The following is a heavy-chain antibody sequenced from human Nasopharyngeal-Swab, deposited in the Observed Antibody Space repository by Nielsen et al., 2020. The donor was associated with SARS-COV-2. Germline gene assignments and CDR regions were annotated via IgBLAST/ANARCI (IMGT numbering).Heavy chain of an antibody. J-gene: IGHJ6*03. CDR3: VTSSSKTINYYYYMDV. CDR2: IIPIFGTA. Sequence: WVGQAPGRGLEWMGGIIPIFGTANYAQKFQSRVTITADESTSTAYMELSSLRSEDTAVYYCVTSSSKTINYYYYMDVWGKGTTVTVSS. D-gene: IGHD6-13*01. V-gene: IGHV1-69*01.